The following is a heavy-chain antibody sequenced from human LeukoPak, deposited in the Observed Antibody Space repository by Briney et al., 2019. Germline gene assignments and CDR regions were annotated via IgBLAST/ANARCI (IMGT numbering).Heavy chain of an antibody. D-gene: IGHD3-16*01. CDR1: GLTFSSYW. V-gene: IGHV3-74*01. CDR2: INTDGSST. J-gene: IGHJ4*02. CDR3: SRGLIGPDY. Sequence: GGSLRLSCAASGLTFSSYWMPWVRQAPGKGLVWVSHINTDGSSTSYADSVKGRFTISRDNAKNTLYLQMNSLRAEDTAVYYCSRGLIGPDYWGQGTLVTVSS.